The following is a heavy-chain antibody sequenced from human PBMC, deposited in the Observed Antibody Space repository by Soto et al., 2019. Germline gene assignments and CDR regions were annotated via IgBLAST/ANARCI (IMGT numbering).Heavy chain of an antibody. V-gene: IGHV1-69*01. CDR2: IIPIFGIT. Sequence: QAQLMQSGAEVKEPGSSVKVSCKASGGTFSGYAISWVRQAPGQGLEWLGGIIPIFGITNYAQKFQNRLTIAADESSATVYMDLRRLTAEDSAIYYCARDPRSITGTTSSEDVQHWGQGTLVSVS. CDR1: GGTFSGYA. J-gene: IGHJ1*01. CDR3: ARDPRSITGTTSSEDVQH. D-gene: IGHD1-1*01.